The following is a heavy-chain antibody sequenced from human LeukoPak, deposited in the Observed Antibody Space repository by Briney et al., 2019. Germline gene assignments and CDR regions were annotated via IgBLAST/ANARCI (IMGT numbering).Heavy chain of an antibody. Sequence: SQTPSLTCTVSGGSISSGGYYWSWIRQHPGKGLEWIGYIYYSGSTYYNPSLKSRVTISVDTSKNQFSLKLSSVTAADTAVYYCARDQGGSYQGAWDYWGQGTLVTVSS. V-gene: IGHV4-31*03. CDR3: ARDQGGSYQGAWDY. CDR1: GGSISSGGYY. CDR2: IYYSGST. J-gene: IGHJ4*02. D-gene: IGHD1-26*01.